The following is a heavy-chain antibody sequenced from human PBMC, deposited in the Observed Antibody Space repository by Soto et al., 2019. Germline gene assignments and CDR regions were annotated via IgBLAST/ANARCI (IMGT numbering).Heavy chain of an antibody. CDR2: IDWDDDK. CDR3: ARTSSSSSPYYYGMDG. Sequence: SGPTLVNPPQTLTLTCTFSGFSLRTSGLRVSWIRQPPGKALEWLARIDWDDDKFYSTSLKTRLTISKDTSKNQVVLTMTNMDPVDTATYYCARTSSSSSPYYYGMDGWGQGTTVTVS. V-gene: IGHV2-70*04. J-gene: IGHJ6*02. CDR1: GFSLRTSGLR. D-gene: IGHD6-6*01.